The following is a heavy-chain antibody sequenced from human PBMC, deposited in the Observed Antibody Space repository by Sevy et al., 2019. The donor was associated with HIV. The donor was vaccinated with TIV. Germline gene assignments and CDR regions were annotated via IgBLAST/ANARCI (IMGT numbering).Heavy chain of an antibody. Sequence: ASVKVSCKDSGYIFSDYHIHWARQAPGQRLEWMGWINGKSGDTEYAEKFQGRVTMSRDTSISTAYMELTRLQSDDTAVYYCAKVGVGWSAFSDHWGQGTLVTVSS. V-gene: IGHV1-2*02. D-gene: IGHD3-3*01. CDR1: GYIFSDYH. CDR2: INGKSGDT. J-gene: IGHJ4*02. CDR3: AKVGVGWSAFSDH.